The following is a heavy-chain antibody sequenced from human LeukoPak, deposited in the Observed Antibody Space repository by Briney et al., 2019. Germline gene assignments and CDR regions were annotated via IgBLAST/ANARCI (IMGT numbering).Heavy chain of an antibody. CDR3: ARPKDITMIVGGEDAFDI. Sequence: SETLSLTCAVYGGSFSGYYWSWIRQPPGKGLEWIGEINHSGSTNYNPSLKSRVTISIDTSKNQFSLKLSSVTAADTAVYYCARPKDITMIVGGEDAFDIWGQGTMVTVSS. J-gene: IGHJ3*02. CDR2: INHSGST. D-gene: IGHD3-22*01. CDR1: GGSFSGYY. V-gene: IGHV4-34*01.